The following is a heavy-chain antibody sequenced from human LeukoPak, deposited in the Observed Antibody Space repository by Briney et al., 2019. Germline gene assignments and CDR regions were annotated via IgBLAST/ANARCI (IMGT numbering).Heavy chain of an antibody. Sequence: GGSLRLSCAASGFTFSSYSMNWVRQAPGKGLEWVSYINSGSSTIYYADSVKGRFTISRDNAKNSLYLQMNSLRAEDTAVYYSARIRAGGHHDYWGQGTLVTVSS. CDR1: GFTFSSYS. J-gene: IGHJ4*02. V-gene: IGHV3-48*01. D-gene: IGHD2-15*01. CDR3: ARIRAGGHHDY. CDR2: INSGSSTI.